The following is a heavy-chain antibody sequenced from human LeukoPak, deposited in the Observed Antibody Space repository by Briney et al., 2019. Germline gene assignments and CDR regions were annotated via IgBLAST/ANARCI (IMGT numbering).Heavy chain of an antibody. CDR2: IYYGGST. Sequence: SETLSLTCTVSGXSMSSYYWSWIRQPPGRGLEWIGYIYYGGSTYYSSSLKSRVTISVDTSKNQFSLKLSSVTAADTAVYYCARVDSSGWRPFDYWGQGTLVTVSS. V-gene: IGHV4-59*01. CDR1: GXSMSSYY. J-gene: IGHJ4*02. CDR3: ARVDSSGWRPFDY. D-gene: IGHD6-25*01.